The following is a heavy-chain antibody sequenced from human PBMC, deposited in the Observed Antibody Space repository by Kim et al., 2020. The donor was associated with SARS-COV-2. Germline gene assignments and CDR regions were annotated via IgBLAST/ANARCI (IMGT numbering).Heavy chain of an antibody. CDR3: ADSMGLIVGATTAFDI. CDR2: ISAYNGNT. D-gene: IGHD1-26*01. Sequence: ASVKVSCKASGYTFTSYGISWVRQAPGQGLEWMGWISAYNGNTNYAQKLQGRVTMTTDTSTSTAYMELRSLRSDDTAVYYCADSMGLIVGATTAFDIWGQGTMVTVSS. CDR1: GYTFTSYG. J-gene: IGHJ3*02. V-gene: IGHV1-18*04.